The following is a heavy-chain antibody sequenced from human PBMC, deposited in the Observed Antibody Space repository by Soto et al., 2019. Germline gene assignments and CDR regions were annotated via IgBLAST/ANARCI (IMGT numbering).Heavy chain of an antibody. CDR2: ISYDGSNK. J-gene: IGHJ4*02. CDR1: GFTFSSYA. D-gene: IGHD5-18*01. V-gene: IGHV3-30-3*01. CDR3: ARDPDTAMVYYFDY. Sequence: PGGSLRLSCAASGFTFSSYAMHWVRQAPGKGLEWVAVISYDGSNKYYADSVKGRFTISRDNSKNTLYLHMNSLRAEDTAVYYCARDPDTAMVYYFDYWGQGTLVTVSS.